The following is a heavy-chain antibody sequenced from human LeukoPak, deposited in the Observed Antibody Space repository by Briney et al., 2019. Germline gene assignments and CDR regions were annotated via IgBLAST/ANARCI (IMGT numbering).Heavy chain of an antibody. CDR2: ISWNSGSI. CDR1: GFSFDDYA. CDR3: ARDLLPLMGFGEGYYYYYGMDV. Sequence: GGSLRLSCAASGFSFDDYAMHWVRQAPGKGLEWVSGISWNSGSIGYADSVKGRFTISRDNAKNSMYLQMNSLRAEDTAVYYCARDLLPLMGFGEGYYYYYGMDVWGQGTTVTVSS. D-gene: IGHD3-10*01. J-gene: IGHJ6*02. V-gene: IGHV3-9*01.